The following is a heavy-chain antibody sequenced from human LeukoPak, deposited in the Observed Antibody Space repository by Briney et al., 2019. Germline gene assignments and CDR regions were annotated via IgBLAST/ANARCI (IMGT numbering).Heavy chain of an antibody. D-gene: IGHD1-26*01. CDR3: VSGPPYSGRIFGS. CDR2: TYYRSRWYS. CDR1: GDRLSTTTDA. V-gene: IGHV6-1*01. Sequence: PSQTLSLTCAISGDRLSTTTDACNWIRQSPSRGLEWLGRTYYRSRWYSDFAEYVKSRITIDPDTSKNQFSLQLNSVNPDDTAVYLCVSGPPYSGRIFGSRGQGTLVTVSS. J-gene: IGHJ5*01.